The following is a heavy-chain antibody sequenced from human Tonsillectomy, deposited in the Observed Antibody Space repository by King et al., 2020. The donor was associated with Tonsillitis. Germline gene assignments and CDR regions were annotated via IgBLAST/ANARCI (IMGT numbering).Heavy chain of an antibody. CDR3: AIILLPTFDAFDI. CDR1: GYAFTDYH. D-gene: IGHD2-15*01. J-gene: IGHJ3*02. V-gene: IGHV1-2*02. Sequence: VQLVESATDVKKPGASVKVSCKASGYAFTDYHIHWVRQAPGQGLEWMGWINPKNGITNYGQKFQGRATMTRDTSLSTAYMELSRLRSDDTAVYYCAIILLPTFDAFDIWGQGTMVTVSS. CDR2: INPKNGIT.